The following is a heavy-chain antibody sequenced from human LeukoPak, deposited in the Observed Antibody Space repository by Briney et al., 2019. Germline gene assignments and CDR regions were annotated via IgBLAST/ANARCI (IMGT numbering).Heavy chain of an antibody. CDR1: GGSISSGGYY. CDR2: IFYSVTT. J-gene: IGHJ4*02. V-gene: IGHV4-31*03. Sequence: PSQTLSLTCTVSGGSISSGGYYWSWIRQHPGKGLEFIGYIFYSVTTYYNPSLKSRVAISLETSLNQFSVNVISVTAADAAVDYCARYGAPFDSWGQGTLVTVSS. CDR3: ARYGAPFDS. D-gene: IGHD4-17*01.